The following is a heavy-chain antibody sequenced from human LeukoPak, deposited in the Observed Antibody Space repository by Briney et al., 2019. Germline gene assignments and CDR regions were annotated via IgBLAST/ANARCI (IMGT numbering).Heavy chain of an antibody. D-gene: IGHD3-22*01. CDR1: GGTFSSYA. Sequence: SVKVSCTASGGTFSSYAISWVRQAPGQGLEWMGGIIPIFGTANYAQKFQGRVTITADESTSTAYMELSSLRSEDTAVYYCARPRVYYYDSSGYYSSPFDYWGQGTLVTVSS. J-gene: IGHJ4*02. CDR3: ARPRVYYYDSSGYYSSPFDY. V-gene: IGHV1-69*13. CDR2: IIPIFGTA.